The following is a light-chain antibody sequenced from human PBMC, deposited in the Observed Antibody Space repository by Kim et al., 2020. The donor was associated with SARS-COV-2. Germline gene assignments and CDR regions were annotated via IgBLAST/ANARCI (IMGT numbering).Light chain of an antibody. CDR1: ALPKQY. CDR3: QSVDSSGAYVV. Sequence: PGQTARIPCSGDALPKQYAYWYQQKPGQAPVVVIYKDSERPSGIPERFSGSSSGTTVTFTISGVQAEDEADYYCQSVDSSGAYVVFGGGTQLTVL. J-gene: IGLJ2*01. V-gene: IGLV3-25*03. CDR2: KDS.